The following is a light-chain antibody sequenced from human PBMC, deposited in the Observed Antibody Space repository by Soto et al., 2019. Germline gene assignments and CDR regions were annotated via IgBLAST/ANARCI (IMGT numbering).Light chain of an antibody. Sequence: DIQMTQSPSTLSASVGDRVTITCRASQSSNSWLAWYQQKPGKAPNLLIYKASNLESGVPSRFSGSGSGTAFTLTISILQPDDSATYYCQQYTSFSTFGQGTKVEI. V-gene: IGKV1-5*03. J-gene: IGKJ1*01. CDR1: QSSNSW. CDR3: QQYTSFST. CDR2: KAS.